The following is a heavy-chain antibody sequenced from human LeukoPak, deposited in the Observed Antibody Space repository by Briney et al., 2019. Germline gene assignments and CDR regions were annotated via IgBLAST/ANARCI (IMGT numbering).Heavy chain of an antibody. Sequence: GGSLRLSCAASGFTFSSYEMNWVRQAPGKGLEWVSYISSSGSTIYYADSVKGRFTISRDNAKNSLYLQMNSLRAEDTAVYYCARDSGYSSGWYADIWGQGTMVTVSS. D-gene: IGHD6-19*01. CDR3: ARDSGYSSGWYADI. V-gene: IGHV3-48*03. CDR1: GFTFSSYE. J-gene: IGHJ3*02. CDR2: ISSSGSTI.